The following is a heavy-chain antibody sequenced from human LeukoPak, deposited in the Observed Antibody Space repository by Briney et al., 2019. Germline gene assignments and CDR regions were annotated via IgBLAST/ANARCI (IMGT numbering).Heavy chain of an antibody. V-gene: IGHV3-48*04. CDR3: AKVGIVVVHYFDY. Sequence: GGSLRLSCAASGFTFSSYSMNWVRQAPGKGLEWVSYISSSSSTIYYADSVKGRFTISRDNAKNSLYLQMNSLRAEDTAVYYCAKVGIVVVHYFDYWGQGTLVTVSS. D-gene: IGHD3-22*01. CDR1: GFTFSSYS. J-gene: IGHJ4*02. CDR2: ISSSSSTI.